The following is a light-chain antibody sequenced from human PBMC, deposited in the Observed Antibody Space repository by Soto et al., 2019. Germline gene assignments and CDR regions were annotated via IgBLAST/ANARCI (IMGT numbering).Light chain of an antibody. J-gene: IGKJ5*01. CDR3: QQYNAYSGT. CDR1: LSIRNW. V-gene: IGKV1-5*01. Sequence: DIQITHSPSTMYVSVGDRVTITCRASLSIRNWLAWYQQKPGRAPKLLIYDASSLESGVPSRFSGSGSGIEFTLTITGLQPDDFATYYCQQYNAYSGTFGQGTRLEIK. CDR2: DAS.